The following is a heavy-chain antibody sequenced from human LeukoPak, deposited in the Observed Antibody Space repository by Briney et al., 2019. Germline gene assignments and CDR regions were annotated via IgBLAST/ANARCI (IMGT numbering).Heavy chain of an antibody. CDR1: GGSFSGYY. CDR2: INHSGST. Sequence: SETLSLTCAVYGGSFSGYYWSWIRQPPGKGLEWIGEINHSGSTNYNPSLKSRVTISVDTSKNQFSLKLSSVTAADTAVYYCARYCSGGSYYYYYGMDVWGQGTTVTVS. D-gene: IGHD2-15*01. J-gene: IGHJ6*02. V-gene: IGHV4-34*01. CDR3: ARYCSGGSYYYYYGMDV.